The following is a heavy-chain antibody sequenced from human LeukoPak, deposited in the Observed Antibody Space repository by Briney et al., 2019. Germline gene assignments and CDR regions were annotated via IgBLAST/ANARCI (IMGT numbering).Heavy chain of an antibody. J-gene: IGHJ4*02. Sequence: GGTLRLSCAASGFTFSSYAMHWVRQAPGKGLEWVAVISYDGSNKYYADSVKGRFTISRDNSKNTLYLQMNSLRAEDTAVYYCARDLRNGYSGYDWCFDYWGQGTLVTVSS. CDR3: ARDLRNGYSGYDWCFDY. CDR2: ISYDGSNK. CDR1: GFTFSSYA. D-gene: IGHD5-12*01. V-gene: IGHV3-30*04.